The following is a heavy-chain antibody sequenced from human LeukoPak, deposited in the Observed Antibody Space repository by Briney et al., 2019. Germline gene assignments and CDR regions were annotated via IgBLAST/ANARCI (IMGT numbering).Heavy chain of an antibody. D-gene: IGHD5-18*01. Sequence: PGGSLRLSCAASGFTLSSYAMSWIRQPPGKGLEWIGEINHSGSTNYNPSLKSRVTISVDTSKNQFSLKLSSVTAADTAVYYCARLKGYSDYWGQGTLVTVS. V-gene: IGHV4-34*01. CDR3: ARLKGYSDY. CDR1: GFTLSSYA. J-gene: IGHJ4*02. CDR2: INHSGST.